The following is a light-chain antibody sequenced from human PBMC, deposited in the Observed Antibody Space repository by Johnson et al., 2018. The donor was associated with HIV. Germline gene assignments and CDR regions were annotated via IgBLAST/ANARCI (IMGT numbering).Light chain of an antibody. J-gene: IGLJ1*01. Sequence: QSVLTQPPSVSAAPGQKVTISCSGSSSNIGNNYVSWYQQLPGTAPTLLIYENNKRPSGIPDRFSGSKSGTSATLGITGLQTGDEADYYCGTWDSSLSVLYVFGTGTKVTVL. CDR2: ENN. V-gene: IGLV1-51*02. CDR1: SSNIGNNY. CDR3: GTWDSSLSVLYV.